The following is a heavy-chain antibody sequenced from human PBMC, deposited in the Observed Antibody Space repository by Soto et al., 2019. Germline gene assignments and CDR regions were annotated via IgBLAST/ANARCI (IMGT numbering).Heavy chain of an antibody. J-gene: IGHJ4*02. Sequence: PGGSLRLSCAASGFIFSNYGMHWVRQAPGKGLDWVAVVSYDGSNIYYADSVQGRFTISRENSKNTLYLQMNSLRVGDTAVYYCAKTPAAAGTSYFDCGGQGTLVTVSS. V-gene: IGHV3-30*18. CDR3: AKTPAAAGTSYFDC. D-gene: IGHD2-2*01. CDR1: GFIFSNYG. CDR2: VSYDGSNI.